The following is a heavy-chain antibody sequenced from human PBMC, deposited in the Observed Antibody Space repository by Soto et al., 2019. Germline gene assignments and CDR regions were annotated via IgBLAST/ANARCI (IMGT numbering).Heavy chain of an antibody. D-gene: IGHD1-26*01. Sequence: EVQLVETGGGLIQPGGSLRLSVLASGFSFTTNYIIWVRQPPGRGLGGVSTTFTGGSTHYANSVKGRFSISRDNSKNTVYLQMNNLRVEDTAVYYCAKKPPSSIQGWAFGMDVWGQGTTVSVSS. V-gene: IGHV3-53*02. CDR3: AKKPPSSIQGWAFGMDV. CDR1: GFSFTTNY. J-gene: IGHJ6*02. CDR2: TFTGGST.